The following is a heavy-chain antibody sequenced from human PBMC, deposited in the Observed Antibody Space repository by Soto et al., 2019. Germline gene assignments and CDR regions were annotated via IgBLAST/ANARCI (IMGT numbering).Heavy chain of an antibody. J-gene: IGHJ3*02. CDR1: GGSISSSNW. CDR2: IYHSGST. V-gene: IGHV4-4*02. CDR3: ARTKLAAGLGDDAFDI. D-gene: IGHD6-13*01. Sequence: SETLSLTCAVSGGSISSSNWWSWVRQPPGKGLEWIGEIYHSGSTNYNPSLKSRVTISVDKSKNQFSLKLSSVTAADTAVYYCARTKLAAGLGDDAFDIWGQGTMVTVSS.